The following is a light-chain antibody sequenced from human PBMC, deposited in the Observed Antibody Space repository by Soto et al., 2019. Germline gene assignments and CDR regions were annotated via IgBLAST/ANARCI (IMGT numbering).Light chain of an antibody. V-gene: IGKV3-20*01. CDR3: QQYGSLIT. J-gene: IGKJ4*01. Sequence: EIVLTQSPGTLSLSPGERATLSCRASQSVSSSYLAWYQRKPGQAPRLLIHGASTRAAGISDRFSGSGSGTDFTLTISRLEPGDFAVYYCQQYGSLITFGGGTKVDIK. CDR1: QSVSSSY. CDR2: GAS.